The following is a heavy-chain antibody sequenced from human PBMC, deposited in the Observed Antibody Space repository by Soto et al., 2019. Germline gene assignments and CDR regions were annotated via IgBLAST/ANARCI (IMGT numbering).Heavy chain of an antibody. CDR2: IKSKTDGGTT. CDR3: TTDPPPSGSYVYGMDV. J-gene: IGHJ6*02. Sequence: PGGSLRLSCAASGFTFSNAWMNWVRQAPGKGLEWVGRIKSKTDGGTTDYAAPVKGRFTISRDDSKNTLYLQMNSLKTEDTAVYYCTTDPPPSGSYVYGMDVWGQGTTVTVSS. CDR1: GFTFSNAW. V-gene: IGHV3-15*07. D-gene: IGHD1-26*01.